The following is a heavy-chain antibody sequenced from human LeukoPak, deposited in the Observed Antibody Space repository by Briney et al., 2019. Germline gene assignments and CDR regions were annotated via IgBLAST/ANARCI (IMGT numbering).Heavy chain of an antibody. D-gene: IGHD6-13*01. CDR3: ARDRGIGSSSWYPLDY. CDR1: VFTFSSYA. Sequence: GRSLRLSCAASVFTFSSYAMHWVRQAPGKGLEWGAVISYDGSNKYYADPAKGRFTISRNNAKNSLYLQMNSLRAEDTAVYYCARDRGIGSSSWYPLDYWGQGTLVTVSS. V-gene: IGHV3-30*04. CDR2: ISYDGSNK. J-gene: IGHJ4*02.